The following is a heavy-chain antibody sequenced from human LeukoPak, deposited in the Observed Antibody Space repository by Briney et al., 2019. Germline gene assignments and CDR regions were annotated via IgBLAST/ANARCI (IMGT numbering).Heavy chain of an antibody. V-gene: IGHV1-2*02. CDR1: GYTFTGYY. Sequence: ASVKVSCKASGYTFTGYYMHWVRQAPGQGLEWMGWINPNSGGTNYAQKFQGRVIMTRDTSISTAYMELSRLRSDDTAVYYCARVDAATPFSSVDYWGQGTLVTVSS. D-gene: IGHD2-15*01. CDR3: ARVDAATPFSSVDY. J-gene: IGHJ4*02. CDR2: INPNSGGT.